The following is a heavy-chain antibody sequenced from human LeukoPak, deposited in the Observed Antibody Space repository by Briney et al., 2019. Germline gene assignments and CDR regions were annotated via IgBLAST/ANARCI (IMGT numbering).Heavy chain of an antibody. J-gene: IGHJ4*02. D-gene: IGHD6-19*01. CDR2: TYYRSKWYN. CDR3: ARDFGTTGWHTFDY. V-gene: IGHV6-1*01. CDR1: GDSVSSKNGA. Sequence: SQTLSLTCVVSGDSVSSKNGAWNWIRQSPSRGLEWLGRTYYRSKWYNNYAESMEGRMSISQDTSKNQYSLHLNSVTPDDTAVYYCARDFGTTGWHTFDYWGQGTLVTVSS.